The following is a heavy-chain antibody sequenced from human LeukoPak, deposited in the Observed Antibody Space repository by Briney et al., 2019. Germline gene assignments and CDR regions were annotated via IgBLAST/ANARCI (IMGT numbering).Heavy chain of an antibody. D-gene: IGHD6-19*01. CDR2: ISYDGSNK. J-gene: IGHJ4*02. CDR3: ARGHSSGRYFHDY. V-gene: IGHV3-30*04. CDR1: GFTFSSYA. Sequence: GRSLRLSCAASGFTFSSYAMHWVRQAPGKGLEWVAVISYDGSNKYYADSVKGRFTISRDNSKNTLYLQMNSLRAEDTAVYYCARGHSSGRYFHDYWGQGTLVTVSS.